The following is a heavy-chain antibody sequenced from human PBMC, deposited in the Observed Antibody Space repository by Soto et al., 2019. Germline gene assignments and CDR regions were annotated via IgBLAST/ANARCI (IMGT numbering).Heavy chain of an antibody. Sequence: EVQLLESGGGLVQPGGSLRHSCAASGFTFSSYVMSWVRQAPGKGLEWVSAISGSGGSTYYVDSVKGRFTISRDNSKNTLYLQMNSLRAEDTAVYYCAKVSVDYYYYGMDVWGQGTTVTVSS. CDR3: AKVSVDYYYYGMDV. CDR2: ISGSGGST. CDR1: GFTFSSYV. V-gene: IGHV3-23*01. J-gene: IGHJ6*02.